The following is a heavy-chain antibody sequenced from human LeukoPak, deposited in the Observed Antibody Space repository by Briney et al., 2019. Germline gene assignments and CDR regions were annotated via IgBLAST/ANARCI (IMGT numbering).Heavy chain of an antibody. V-gene: IGHV3-13*01. CDR1: GFTFSSYD. Sequence: GGFLRLSCAASGFTFSSYDMHWVRQATGKGLEWVSAIGTAGDTYYPGSVKGRFTISRENAENSLYLQMNSLRAGDTAVYYCARGIAAAGKRYYYYGMDVWGQGTTVTVSS. CDR2: IGTAGDT. J-gene: IGHJ6*02. CDR3: ARGIAAAGKRYYYYGMDV. D-gene: IGHD6-13*01.